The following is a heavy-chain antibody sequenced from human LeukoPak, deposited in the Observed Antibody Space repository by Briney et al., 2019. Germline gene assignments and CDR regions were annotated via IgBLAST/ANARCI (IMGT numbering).Heavy chain of an antibody. D-gene: IGHD5-12*01. CDR2: IYYSGST. V-gene: IGHV4-59*01. CDR3: ARGGYSGYDLDY. J-gene: IGHJ4*02. Sequence: SETLSLACTASGGSISSYYWSWIRQPPGKGLEWIGYIYYSGSTNYNPSLKRRVTISVDTSKNQFSLQLSSGTAADTAVYYCARGGYSGYDLDYWGQGTLVTVSS. CDR1: GGSISSYY.